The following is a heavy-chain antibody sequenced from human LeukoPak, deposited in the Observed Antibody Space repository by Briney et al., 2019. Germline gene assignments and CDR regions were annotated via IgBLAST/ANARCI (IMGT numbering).Heavy chain of an antibody. D-gene: IGHD3-22*01. CDR3: AREVGVRDFDDSTGYYDH. V-gene: IGHV1-46*01. CDR2: INPSGGGT. J-gene: IGHJ4*01. Sequence: ASVKLSFKSSGYAFTSYCIHWVWQPPGPGHELVGIINPSGGGTTYSQRFQGRVTMTRERTTNTIYMELSSLPSEDTAVYSCAREVGVRDFDDSTGYYDHRGQGTLVTASS. CDR1: GYAFTSYC.